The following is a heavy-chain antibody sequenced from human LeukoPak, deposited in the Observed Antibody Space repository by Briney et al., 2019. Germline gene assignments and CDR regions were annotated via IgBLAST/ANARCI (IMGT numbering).Heavy chain of an antibody. CDR2: ISYDGSNK. Sequence: GGSLRLSCAASGFTFSNYGMQWVRQAPGKGLEWVTFISYDGSNKYYADSVKGRFTVSGDNSKNTLYLQMNSLRPEDTAVYYCAKIRAYYYLDQWGQGTLVTVSS. D-gene: IGHD2/OR15-2a*01. CDR3: AKIRAYYYLDQ. CDR1: GFTFSNYG. V-gene: IGHV3-30*18. J-gene: IGHJ4*02.